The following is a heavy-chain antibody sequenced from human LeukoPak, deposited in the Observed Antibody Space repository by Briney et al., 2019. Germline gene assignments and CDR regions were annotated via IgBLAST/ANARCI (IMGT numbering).Heavy chain of an antibody. CDR3: AKAPVTTCRGAFCYPFDY. CDR2: ISDTGNT. Sequence: GGSLRLSCAASGFTLSRYAMSWVRQAPGKGLEWVSAISDTGNTYRADCVKGRFTISRDSSKNTLFLQMNRLRPEDAAVYYCAKAPVTTCRGAFCYPFDYWGLGTLVTVSS. CDR1: GFTLSRYA. D-gene: IGHD2-15*01. J-gene: IGHJ4*02. V-gene: IGHV3-23*01.